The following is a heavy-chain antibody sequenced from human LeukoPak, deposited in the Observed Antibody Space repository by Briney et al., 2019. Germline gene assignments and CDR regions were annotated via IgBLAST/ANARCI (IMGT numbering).Heavy chain of an antibody. CDR3: AREARGACYFDY. Sequence: GGSLRLSCAASGFTFSSFAMSWIRQAPGKGLEWVSVISAGGSSTYYADSVKGRFTISRDNSKNTLYLQMNSLRAEDTAVYYCAREARGACYFDYWGQGTLVTVSS. CDR2: ISAGGSST. D-gene: IGHD3-16*01. V-gene: IGHV3-23*01. J-gene: IGHJ4*02. CDR1: GFTFSSFA.